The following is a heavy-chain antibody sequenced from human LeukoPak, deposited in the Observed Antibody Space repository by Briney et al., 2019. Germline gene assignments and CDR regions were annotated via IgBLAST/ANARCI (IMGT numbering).Heavy chain of an antibody. CDR2: ISGSGGGT. J-gene: IGHJ4*02. Sequence: TGGSLRLSCAVSGITLSNYGVSWVRQAPGKGLEWVAGISGSGGGTYYADSVKGRFTISRDNPKNTLYLQMNILRAEDTAVYFCAKRGVVIRVILVGFHKEAYYFDSWGQGALVTVS. CDR3: AKRGVVIRVILVGFHKEAYYFDS. CDR1: GITLSNYG. D-gene: IGHD3-22*01. V-gene: IGHV3-23*01.